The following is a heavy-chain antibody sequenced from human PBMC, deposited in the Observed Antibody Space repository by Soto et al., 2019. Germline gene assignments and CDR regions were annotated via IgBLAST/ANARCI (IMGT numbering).Heavy chain of an antibody. CDR3: ARDHWILPAHGFFYGSAD. V-gene: IGHV3-7*03. J-gene: IGHJ6*02. CDR2: IPQDGSDG. CDR1: GFTLSMYS. Sequence: DVQLKESGGGLVQPGQSLRLSCAVSGFTLSMYSMTWVRQAPGKGLEWVAKIPQDGSDGHYLDSVKGRFTISRDNAKNSLYVQMISLRADDTAVYYCARDHWILPAHGFFYGSADWGQGAKVTVSS. D-gene: IGHD5-18*01.